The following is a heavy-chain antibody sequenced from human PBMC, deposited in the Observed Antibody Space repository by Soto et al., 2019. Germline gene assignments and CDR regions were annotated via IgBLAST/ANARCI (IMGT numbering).Heavy chain of an antibody. CDR2: ISSDESNE. CDR1: GFTFSISV. D-gene: IGHD3-16*01. CDR3: ARGLIKLAGGAFDI. V-gene: IGHV3-33*01. Sequence: PGGSLRLSCAASGFTFSISVVHWVRHAPGKGLEWVAVISSDESNEDYADSVKGRFSISRDNSKNTLYLQMSSLRADDTAVYYCARGLIKLAGGAFDIWGQGTMVTVSS. J-gene: IGHJ3*02.